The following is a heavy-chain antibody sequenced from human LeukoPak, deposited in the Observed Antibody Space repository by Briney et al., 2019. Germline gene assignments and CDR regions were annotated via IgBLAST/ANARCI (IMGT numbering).Heavy chain of an antibody. CDR1: GGTFSSYA. Sequence: ASVKVSCKASGGTFSSYAISWVRQAPGQGREWMGWISAYNGNTNYAQKLQGRVTMTTDTSTSTAYMELRSLRSDDTAVYYCAREEVAAGYYMDVWGKGTTVTVSS. CDR2: ISAYNGNT. D-gene: IGHD6-13*01. V-gene: IGHV1-18*01. J-gene: IGHJ6*03. CDR3: AREEVAAGYYMDV.